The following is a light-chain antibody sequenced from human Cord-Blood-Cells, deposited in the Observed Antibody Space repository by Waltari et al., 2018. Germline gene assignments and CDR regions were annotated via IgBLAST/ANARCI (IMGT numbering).Light chain of an antibody. CDR2: EGS. J-gene: IGLJ3*02. CDR3: CSYADSSSWV. V-gene: IGLV2-23*01. CDR1: SSDVGSYNL. Sequence: QSALTQPASVSGSPGQSITISCPGTSSDVGSYNLFSWYQQHPGKAPKLLNYEGSKRPSGVSNRFSGSKSGITSSLTISGVQAEDEADYSCCSYADSSSWVFGGGTKLTVI.